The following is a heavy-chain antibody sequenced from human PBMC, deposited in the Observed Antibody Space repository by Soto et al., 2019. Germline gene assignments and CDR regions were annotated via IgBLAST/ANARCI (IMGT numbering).Heavy chain of an antibody. J-gene: IGHJ6*03. CDR2: ISGSGGST. CDR1: GFTFSSYA. CDR3: GRVPAAAKHYYYYYMDV. V-gene: IGHV3-23*01. D-gene: IGHD2-2*01. Sequence: GGSLRLSCAASGFTFSSYAMSWVRQAPGKGLEWVSAISGSGGSTYYPDSVKGRFTISRDNSKNTLYLQMNSLRAEDTAVYYCGRVPAAAKHYYYYYMDVWGKGTTVTVSS.